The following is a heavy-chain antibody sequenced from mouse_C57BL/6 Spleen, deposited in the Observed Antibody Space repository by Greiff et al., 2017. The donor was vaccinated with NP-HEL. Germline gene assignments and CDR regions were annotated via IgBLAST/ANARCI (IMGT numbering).Heavy chain of an antibody. CDR1: GFTFTDYY. J-gene: IGHJ3*01. D-gene: IGHD2-1*01. V-gene: IGHV7-3*01. CDR2: IRNKANGYTT. Sequence: EVKLQESGGGLVQPGGSLSLSCAASGFTFTDYYMSWVRQPPGKALEWLGFIRNKANGYTTEYSASVKGRFTISRDNYQSILYLQMNALRAEDSATYYCARTYGNYFAYWGQGTLVTVSA. CDR3: ARTYGNYFAY.